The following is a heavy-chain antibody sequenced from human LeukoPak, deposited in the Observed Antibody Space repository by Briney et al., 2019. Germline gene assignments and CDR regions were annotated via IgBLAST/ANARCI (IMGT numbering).Heavy chain of an antibody. V-gene: IGHV5-51*01. D-gene: IGHD5/OR15-5a*01. CDR1: GYSFTSYW. CDR3: ARQVYAGTQYFDY. J-gene: IGHJ4*02. Sequence: GASLQISCKGSGYSFTSYWIGWVRQLPGKGLEWMGIIYPGDSDTRYSPSFQGQVTISADKSISTAYLQWSSLKASDTAMYYCARQVYAGTQYFDYWGQGTLVTVSS. CDR2: IYPGDSDT.